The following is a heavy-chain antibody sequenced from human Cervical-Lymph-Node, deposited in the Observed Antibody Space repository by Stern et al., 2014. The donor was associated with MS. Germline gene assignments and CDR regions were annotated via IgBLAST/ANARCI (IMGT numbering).Heavy chain of an antibody. CDR2: MNPDSGDT. CDR3: TKAWDS. V-gene: IGHV1-8*01. Sequence: QDQLVQSGAEVRTPGASVKVSCKASGYTFTSDDINWVRQAPGQGLEWMGWMNPDSGDTGFAQKFQGRVTITRDTSITTAFMELSNLRSNDTAIYYCTKAWDSWGPGTLIIVSS. J-gene: IGHJ5*01. CDR1: GYTFTSDD.